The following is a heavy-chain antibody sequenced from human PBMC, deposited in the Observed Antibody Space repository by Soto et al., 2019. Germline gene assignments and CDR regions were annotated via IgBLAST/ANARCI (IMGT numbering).Heavy chain of an antibody. CDR1: SSSISSSICY. CDR3: ARVRGSGWYKDYYGMDV. Sequence: SVTLSLTCTFNSSSISSSICYWALIRNPSGKWLEWIGSIYYSGSTYYNPSLKSRVTISVDTSKNQFSLKLSSVTAADTAVYYCARVRGSGWYKDYYGMDVWGQGTTVT. V-gene: IGHV4-39*01. CDR2: IYYSGST. J-gene: IGHJ6*02. D-gene: IGHD6-19*01.